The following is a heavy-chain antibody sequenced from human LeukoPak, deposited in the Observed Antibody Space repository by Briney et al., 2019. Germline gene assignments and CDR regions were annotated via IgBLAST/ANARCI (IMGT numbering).Heavy chain of an antibody. V-gene: IGHV1-69*05. CDR3: ARGRHFGVVTYLTY. CDR1: GGTFSSYA. D-gene: IGHD3-3*01. Sequence: GASVKVSCKASGGTFSSYAISWVRQAPGQGLEWMGGIIPIFGTANYAQKFQGRVTITRNTSISTAYMELSSLRSEDTAVYYCARGRHFGVVTYLTYWGQGTLVTVSS. J-gene: IGHJ4*02. CDR2: IIPIFGTA.